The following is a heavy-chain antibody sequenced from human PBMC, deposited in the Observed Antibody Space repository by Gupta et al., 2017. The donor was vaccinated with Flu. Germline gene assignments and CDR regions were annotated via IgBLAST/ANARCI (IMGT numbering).Heavy chain of an antibody. V-gene: IGHV3-53*02. J-gene: IGHJ4*02. D-gene: IGHD3-16*02. Sequence: EVHLVETGGGLIQPGGSLRLSCAASGFSVSNNYMSWVRQAPGKGLEWVSLIYAGGDTYYADSVKGRFTISRDNSKNTLYLQMNSLRAEDTAVYYCARGIGMPEDYWGQGTLVTVSS. CDR3: ARGIGMPEDY. CDR2: IYAGGDT. CDR1: GFSVSNNY.